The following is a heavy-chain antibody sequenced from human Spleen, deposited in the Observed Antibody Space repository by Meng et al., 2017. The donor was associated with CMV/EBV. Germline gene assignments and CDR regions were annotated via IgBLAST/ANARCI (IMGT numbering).Heavy chain of an antibody. CDR3: VKDSGVVVPAPHRGFHY. CDR1: GFTFDDYA. CDR2: SGWNGGRI. D-gene: IGHD2-2*01. Sequence: SLKISCAASGFTFDDYAMHWVRQAPGKGLEWVSGSGWNGGRIGYADSVKGRFTISRDNAKNSLSLQMNSLRPEDTAFYYCVKDSGVVVPAPHRGFHYWGQGTLVTVSS. V-gene: IGHV3-9*01. J-gene: IGHJ4*02.